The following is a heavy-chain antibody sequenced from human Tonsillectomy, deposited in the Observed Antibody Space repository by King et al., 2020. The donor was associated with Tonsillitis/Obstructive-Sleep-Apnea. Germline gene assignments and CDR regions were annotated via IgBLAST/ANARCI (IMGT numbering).Heavy chain of an antibody. Sequence: VQLAESGGGLVKPGRSLRLSCTASGFTFGDYAMSWFRQAPGKGLEWVGFIRSKAYGGTTEYAASVKGRFTISRDDSKSIAYLQMNSLKTEDTAVYYCTRPIYCSGGSCYSYYFDYWGQGTLVTVSS. J-gene: IGHJ4*02. CDR1: GFTFGDYA. D-gene: IGHD2-15*01. V-gene: IGHV3-49*05. CDR2: IRSKAYGGTT. CDR3: TRPIYCSGGSCYSYYFDY.